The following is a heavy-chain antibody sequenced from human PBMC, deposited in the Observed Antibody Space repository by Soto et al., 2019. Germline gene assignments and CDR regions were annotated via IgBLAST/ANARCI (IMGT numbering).Heavy chain of an antibody. V-gene: IGHV1-18*01. CDR1: GYTFTSYG. J-gene: IGHJ5*02. Sequence: QVQLVQSGAEVKKPGASVKVSCKASGYTFTSYGISWVRQAPGQGLEWMGWINAYNGNTNYAQKLQGRVTMTTDTSTSTGSVDMRGLSSDDTAADYCARVLPPFAPWGQGTLVTVSS. CDR2: INAYNGNT. CDR3: ARVLPPFAP.